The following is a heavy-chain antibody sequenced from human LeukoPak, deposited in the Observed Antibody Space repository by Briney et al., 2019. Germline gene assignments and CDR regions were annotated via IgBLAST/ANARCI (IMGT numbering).Heavy chain of an antibody. J-gene: IGHJ5*02. V-gene: IGHV4-39*07. CDR2: INHSGST. Sequence: SETLSLTCTVSGGSISSGGYYWSWIRQPPGKGLEWIGEINHSGSTNYNPSLKSRVTISVDTSKNQFSLKLSSVTAADTAVYYCARGRFGPRYYRPNWFDPWGQGTLVTASS. CDR3: ARGRFGPRYYRPNWFDP. CDR1: GGSISSGGYY. D-gene: IGHD3-10*01.